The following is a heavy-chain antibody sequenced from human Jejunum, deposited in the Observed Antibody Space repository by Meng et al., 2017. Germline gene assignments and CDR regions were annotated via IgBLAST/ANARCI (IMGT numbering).Heavy chain of an antibody. D-gene: IGHD1-26*01. CDR1: GYTFTSYG. Sequence: QVQLVQSGAEVKNPGASVKVSCKTSGYTFTSYGISWVRQAPGQGLEWMGWISVYNGNTNYAQKLQGRVTMTTDTSTSTAYMELRSLRSDDTAVYFCARDYSGTSYRYSDYWGQGTLVTVSS. CDR2: ISVYNGNT. J-gene: IGHJ4*02. V-gene: IGHV1-18*01. CDR3: ARDYSGTSYRYSDY.